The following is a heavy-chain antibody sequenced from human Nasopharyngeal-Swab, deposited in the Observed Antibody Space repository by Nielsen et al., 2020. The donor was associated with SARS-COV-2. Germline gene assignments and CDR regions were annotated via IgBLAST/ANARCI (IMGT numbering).Heavy chain of an antibody. D-gene: IGHD4/OR15-4a*01. CDR2: ISYDGSNE. CDR3: AKDVHADYGGIDY. J-gene: IGHJ4*02. Sequence: GGSLRLSCAASGFTFSNSGMDWVRQAPGKGLEWVAVISYDGSNEYYGDSVKGRFTISRDNSKNTLYPQMNSLRVDDTAVYYCAKDVHADYGGIDYWGQGILVTVSS. CDR1: GFTFSNSG. V-gene: IGHV3-30*18.